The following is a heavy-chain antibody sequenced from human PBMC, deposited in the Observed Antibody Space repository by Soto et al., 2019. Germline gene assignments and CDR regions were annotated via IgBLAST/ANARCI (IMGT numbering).Heavy chain of an antibody. Sequence: PSETLSLTCAVSGGSISSGGYSYSWIRQPPGKGLEWIGYIYHSGSTYYNPSIKSRVTISLDRSKNQSSLKLSSVTPADTAAYSCAKGMHTVTTNDYCGGGTVVTVSS. V-gene: IGHV4-30-2*01. CDR3: AKGMHTVTTNDY. CDR1: GGSISSGGYS. J-gene: IGHJ4*02. D-gene: IGHD4-4*01. CDR2: IYHSGST.